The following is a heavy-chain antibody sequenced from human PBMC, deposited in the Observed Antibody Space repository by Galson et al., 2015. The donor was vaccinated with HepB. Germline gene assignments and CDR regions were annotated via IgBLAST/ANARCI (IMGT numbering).Heavy chain of an antibody. CDR1: GGTFNSYA. D-gene: IGHD3-22*01. J-gene: IGHJ4*02. CDR2: IIPIFGTA. CDR3: ARGNYDSSGYYYQSYYFDY. V-gene: IGHV1-69*13. Sequence: SVKVSCKASGGTFNSYAISWVRQAPGQGLEWMGGIIPIFGTANYAQKFQGRVTITADGSTSTAYMELSSLRSEDTAVYYCARGNYDSSGYYYQSYYFDYWGQGTLVTVSS.